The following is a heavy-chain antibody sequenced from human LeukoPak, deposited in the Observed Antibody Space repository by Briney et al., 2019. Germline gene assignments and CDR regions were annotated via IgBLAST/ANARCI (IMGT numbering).Heavy chain of an antibody. Sequence: GGSLRLSCAASGLTFSTSAMHWVRQAPGKGLEWVAFIQFDGANKYYADSVRGRFTVSRDNSKNTLYLQMNSLTVEETAVYYCSKGTGTTGWFIDYWGQGTLVTVSS. D-gene: IGHD6-19*01. CDR1: GLTFSTSA. J-gene: IGHJ4*02. CDR2: IQFDGANK. CDR3: SKGTGTTGWFIDY. V-gene: IGHV3-30*02.